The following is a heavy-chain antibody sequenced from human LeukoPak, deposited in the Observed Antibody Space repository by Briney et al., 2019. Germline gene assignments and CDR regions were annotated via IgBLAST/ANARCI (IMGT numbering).Heavy chain of an antibody. D-gene: IGHD1-7*01. V-gene: IGHV1-18*01. Sequence: ASVTVSCKASGYTFTSYGISWVRQAPGQGLEWMGWISAYNGNTNYAQKLQGRVTMTTDTSTSTAYMELRSLRSDDTAVYYCARDTPKAGTTSRVDYWGQGTLVTVSS. CDR2: ISAYNGNT. CDR1: GYTFTSYG. CDR3: ARDTPKAGTTSRVDY. J-gene: IGHJ4*02.